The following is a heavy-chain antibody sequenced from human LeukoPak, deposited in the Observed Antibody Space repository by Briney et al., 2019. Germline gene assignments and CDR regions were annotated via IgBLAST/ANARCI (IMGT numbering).Heavy chain of an antibody. CDR1: GGSISSRNYH. CDR3: ERADTIFGVLTPLD. CDR2: IYYSGGT. D-gene: IGHD3-3*01. Sequence: PSETLSLTCTVSGGSISSRNYHWGWIRQPPGKGLEWIGSIYYSGGTYYNLSLKSRVTISVDTSETLSCLMLSSITAADTAVYCCERADTIFGVLTPLDWGQGTLVTVSS. V-gene: IGHV4-39*07. J-gene: IGHJ4*02.